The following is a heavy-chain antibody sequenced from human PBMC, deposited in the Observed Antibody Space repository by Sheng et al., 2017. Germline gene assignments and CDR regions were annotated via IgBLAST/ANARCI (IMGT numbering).Heavy chain of an antibody. D-gene: IGHD6-13*01. CDR3: ASARIAAAGTGYYYYGMDV. Sequence: QVQLQESGPGLVKPSETLSLTCAVSGYSISSGYYWGWIRQPPGKGLEWIGSIYHSGSTYYNPSLKSRVTISVDTSKNQFSLKLSSVTAADTAVYYCASARIAAAGTGYYYYGMDVWGQGTTVTV. J-gene: IGHJ6*02. V-gene: IGHV4-38-2*01. CDR1: GYSISSGYY. CDR2: IYHSGST.